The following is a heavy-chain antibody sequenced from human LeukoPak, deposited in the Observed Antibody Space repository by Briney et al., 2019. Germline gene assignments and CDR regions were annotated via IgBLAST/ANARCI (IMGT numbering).Heavy chain of an antibody. Sequence: GESLKISCKGSGYSFTSYWISWVRQMPGKGLEWMGRIDPSDSYTNYSPSFQGHVTIPADKSISTASLQWSSLKASDTAMYYCARIILPGSKKEASWGQEPWSPSPQ. D-gene: IGHD3-9*01. CDR3: ARIILPGSKKEAS. CDR2: IDPSDSYT. J-gene: IGHJ5*01. CDR1: GYSFTSYW. V-gene: IGHV5-10-1*01.